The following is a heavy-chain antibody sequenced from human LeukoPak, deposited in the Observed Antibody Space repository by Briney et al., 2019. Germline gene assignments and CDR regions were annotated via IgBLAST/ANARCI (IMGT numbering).Heavy chain of an antibody. J-gene: IGHJ4*02. CDR2: ISWNSGSI. Sequence: GGSLRLSCAASGFTFDDYAMHWVRQAPGKGLEWVSGISWNSGSIGYADSVKGRFTISRDNAKNSLYLQMNSLRAEDTALYYCAKDINYYDSSGVYYFDYWGQGTLVTVSS. V-gene: IGHV3-9*01. CDR1: GFTFDDYA. CDR3: AKDINYYDSSGVYYFDY. D-gene: IGHD3-22*01.